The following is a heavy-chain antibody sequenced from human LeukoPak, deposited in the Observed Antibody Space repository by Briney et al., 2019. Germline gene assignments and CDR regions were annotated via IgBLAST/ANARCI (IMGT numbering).Heavy chain of an antibody. V-gene: IGHV4-59*01. CDR1: GGSINSYY. J-gene: IGHJ4*02. CDR2: ISYSGST. CDR3: ARGGGHDWGAFDY. D-gene: IGHD7-27*01. Sequence: PSETLSLTCTVSGGSINSYYWSWIRQPPGKGLEWIGFISYSGSTGYRPSLKSRVTISVGTSKNQFSLKLSSVTAADTAVYYCARGGGHDWGAFDYWGQGTLVTVSS.